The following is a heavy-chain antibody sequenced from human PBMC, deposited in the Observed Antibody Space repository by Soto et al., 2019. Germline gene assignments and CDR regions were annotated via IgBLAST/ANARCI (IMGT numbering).Heavy chain of an antibody. CDR2: IDSDGSST. CDR1: GFTFGSYW. CDR3: ARGRPYGMDV. Sequence: GGSLRFSCAASGFTFGSYWMNWVRQAPGKGLVWVSRIDSDGSSTTYADSVKGRFTTSRDNAKNTLYLQMSSLRVEDTAVYYCARGRPYGMDVWGQGTTVTVSS. V-gene: IGHV3-74*01. J-gene: IGHJ6*02.